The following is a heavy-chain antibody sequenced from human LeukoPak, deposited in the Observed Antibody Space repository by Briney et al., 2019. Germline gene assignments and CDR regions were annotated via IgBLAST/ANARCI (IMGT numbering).Heavy chain of an antibody. CDR1: GFVFGSYT. CDR3: AGVVSGINGDWFDP. V-gene: IGHV3-21*06. Sequence: PGGSLGLSCAASGFVFGSYTMNWVRQGPGKGLELVSSITGRGDYMSGTDIYYADSVRGRFTISRDNAKNSVSLEMSSLRVEDTAVYYCAGVVSGINGDWFDPWGQGTLVTVSS. D-gene: IGHD1-1*01. CDR2: ITGRGDYM. J-gene: IGHJ5*02.